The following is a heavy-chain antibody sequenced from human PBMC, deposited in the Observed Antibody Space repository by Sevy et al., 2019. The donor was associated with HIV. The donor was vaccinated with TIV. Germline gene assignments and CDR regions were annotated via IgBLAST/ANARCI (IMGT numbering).Heavy chain of an antibody. CDR1: RFTFSSFA. D-gene: IGHD6-6*01. J-gene: IGHJ4*02. Sequence: GGSLRLSCAASRFTFSSFAMNWVRQTPGRGLEWVSTITGSDGNTYYPDSVRGRFTISRDISKNTLYLQMNSLRAEDTAVYYCSTRASSSRGFDNWGQGTLVTVSS. CDR2: ITGSDGNT. V-gene: IGHV3-23*01. CDR3: STRASSSRGFDN.